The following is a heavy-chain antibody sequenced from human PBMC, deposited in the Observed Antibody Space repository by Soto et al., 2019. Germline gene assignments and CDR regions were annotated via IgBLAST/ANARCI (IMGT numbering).Heavy chain of an antibody. Sequence: XGSLILSCAAAGFTFSDYYMSWIRQAPGKGLDWVSYISSSGSTIYYADSVKGRFTISRDNAKNSLYLQMNSLRAEDTAVYYCARDKWLRTGNDIGFDYWGQGTLVTVSS. D-gene: IGHD5-12*01. CDR1: GFTFSDYY. V-gene: IGHV3-11*01. CDR3: ARDKWLRTGNDIGFDY. CDR2: ISSSGSTI. J-gene: IGHJ4*02.